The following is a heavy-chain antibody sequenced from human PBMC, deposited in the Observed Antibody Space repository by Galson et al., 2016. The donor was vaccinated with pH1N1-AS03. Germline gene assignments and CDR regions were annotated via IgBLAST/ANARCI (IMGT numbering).Heavy chain of an antibody. CDR3: VIMWKPTVLDI. V-gene: IGHV1-69*02. Sequence: SVKVSCKASGDNFIRYTISWVRQAPGQGLEWMGRIIPILGMTNYAQKFQDRVTITADTSTSTAYMELGSLTSEDTAVYYCVIMWKPTVLDIWGQGTLVSVSS. J-gene: IGHJ3*02. CDR1: GDNFIRYT. CDR2: IIPILGMT. D-gene: IGHD3-16*01.